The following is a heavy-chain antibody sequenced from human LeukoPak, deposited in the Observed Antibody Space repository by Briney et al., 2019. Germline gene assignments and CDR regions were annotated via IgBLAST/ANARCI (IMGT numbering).Heavy chain of an antibody. J-gene: IGHJ4*02. CDR1: GYTFTGYY. D-gene: IGHD3-9*01. CDR2: INPNGIST. CDR3: ASEIPQTGYYNY. Sequence: ASVKVSCKASGYTFTGYYIHWVRQAPGQGLEWMGVINPNGISTNYAQMLQGRVTITRDTSTNTDYMELSSLISEDTAVYFCASEIPQTGYYNYWGQGTLVTASS. V-gene: IGHV1-46*04.